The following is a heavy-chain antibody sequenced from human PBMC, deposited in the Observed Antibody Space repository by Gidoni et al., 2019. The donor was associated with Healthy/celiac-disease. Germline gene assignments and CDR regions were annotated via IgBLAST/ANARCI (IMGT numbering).Heavy chain of an antibody. CDR1: GYTFTSYG. D-gene: IGHD3-10*01. CDR2: ISAYNGNT. Sequence: QVKLVQSGAEVTKPGHSVQVSCTASGYTFTSYGISCVRQAPGQGLDWMGWISAYNGNTNYAQKLQGRVTMTTDTSTSTAYMELRSLRSDDTAVYYCASGSSSSMVRGVIPYYYGMDVWGQGTTVTVSS. CDR3: ASGSSSSMVRGVIPYYYGMDV. J-gene: IGHJ6*02. V-gene: IGHV1-18*04.